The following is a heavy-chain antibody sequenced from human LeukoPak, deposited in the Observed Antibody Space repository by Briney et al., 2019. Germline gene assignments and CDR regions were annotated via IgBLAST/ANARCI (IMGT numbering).Heavy chain of an antibody. J-gene: IGHJ4*02. CDR1: GYTFTGYY. Sequence: GASVKVSCKASGYTFTGYYMHWVRQAPGQGLEWMGWINPSSGGTSYAQKFQGRVTMTRDTSISTAYMELSRLRSDDTAVYYCAVGFGELLNSPFDYWGQGTLVTVSS. CDR2: INPSSGGT. D-gene: IGHD3-10*01. V-gene: IGHV1-2*02. CDR3: AVGFGELLNSPFDY.